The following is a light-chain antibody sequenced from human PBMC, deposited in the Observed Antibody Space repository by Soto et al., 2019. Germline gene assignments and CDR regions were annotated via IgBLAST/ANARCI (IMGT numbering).Light chain of an antibody. CDR3: QQYNSYPLN. CDR1: QAISSA. V-gene: IGKV1-13*02. J-gene: IGKJ4*01. Sequence: ANQFTQSPSSLSASVVDRGTITFRASQAISSALAWYQQKPGKPPKLLIYDASTLQSGVPSRFSGTASGTDFTLTISSLQPEDFATYYCQQYNSYPLNCGGGTKGDIK. CDR2: DAS.